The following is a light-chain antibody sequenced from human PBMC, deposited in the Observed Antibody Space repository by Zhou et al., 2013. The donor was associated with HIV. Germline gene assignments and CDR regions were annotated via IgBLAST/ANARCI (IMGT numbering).Light chain of an antibody. CDR3: ATWDSSLSAGV. CDR1: SSNIGADSD. J-gene: IGLJ2*01. Sequence: QSVLTQPPSVSGAPGQRVTISCTGSSSNIGADSDVHWYQQLPGTAPKLLIYENANRPSGVPDRFSGSRSGTSATLGITGLQTGDEADYYCATWDSSLSAGVFGGGTKLTVL. CDR2: ENA. V-gene: IGLV1-40*01.